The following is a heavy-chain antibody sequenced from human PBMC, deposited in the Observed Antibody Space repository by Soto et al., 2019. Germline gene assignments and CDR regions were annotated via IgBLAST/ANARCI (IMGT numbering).Heavy chain of an antibody. CDR3: ARDKGYGFGWSSSSGMDV. Sequence: GASVKVSCKASGYTFSNFGLSWVRQAPGQGLEWMGWISGYNGNTNSAERFQGRVTMTTDTSTSTAYMEVRSLTSDDTAVYYCARDKGYGFGWSSSSGMDVWGQGTKVTVSS. J-gene: IGHJ6*02. V-gene: IGHV1-18*01. D-gene: IGHD5-18*01. CDR2: ISGYNGNT. CDR1: GYTFSNFG.